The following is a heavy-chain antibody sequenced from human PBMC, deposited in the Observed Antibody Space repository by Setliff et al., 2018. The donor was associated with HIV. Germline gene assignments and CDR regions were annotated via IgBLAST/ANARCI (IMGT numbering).Heavy chain of an antibody. CDR2: INHSGST. V-gene: IGHV4-34*01. CDR1: GGSFSGHY. J-gene: IGHJ6*03. Sequence: SETLSLTCAVYGGSFSGHYWTWIRQPPGKGLEWIGYINHSGSTNYNPSLKSRVTISADTSKNQFSLKPSSVTAADTAVYYCARGRNFWSDYYHYYYMDVWGKGTMVTVSS. CDR3: ARGRNFWSDYYHYYYMDV. D-gene: IGHD3-3*01.